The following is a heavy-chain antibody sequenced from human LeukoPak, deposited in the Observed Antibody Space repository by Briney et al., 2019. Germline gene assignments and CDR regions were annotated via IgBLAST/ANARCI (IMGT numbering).Heavy chain of an antibody. CDR1: GGSISSYY. CDR2: IYSSGST. CDR3: ARNSARDSSCYYPYYFDY. V-gene: IGHV4-4*07. D-gene: IGHD3-22*01. J-gene: IGHJ4*02. Sequence: SETLSLTCTVSGGSISSYYWSWIRQPAGKGLEWIGRIYSSGSTDYNHSLKSRVTMSVDTSKNQFALKLSSVTAADTAVYYCARNSARDSSCYYPYYFDYWGQGTLVTVSS.